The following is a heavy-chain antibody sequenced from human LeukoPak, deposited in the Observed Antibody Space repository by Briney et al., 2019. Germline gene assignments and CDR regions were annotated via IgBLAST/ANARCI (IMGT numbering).Heavy chain of an antibody. V-gene: IGHV3-23*01. J-gene: IGHJ6*02. CDR1: GFTFSSYA. CDR2: ISGSGGST. D-gene: IGHD1-26*01. Sequence: PGGSLRLSCAASGFTFSSYAMSWVRQAPGKGLEWVSAISGSGGSTYYADSVKGRFTISRDNSKNTLYLQMNSLRAEDTAVYYCARESVGTTTQPKYYYYGMDVWGQGTTVTVSS. CDR3: ARESVGTTTQPKYYYYGMDV.